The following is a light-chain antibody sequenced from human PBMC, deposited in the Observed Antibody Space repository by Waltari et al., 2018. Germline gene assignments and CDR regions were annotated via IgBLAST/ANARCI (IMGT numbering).Light chain of an antibody. V-gene: IGKV3-15*01. J-gene: IGKJ1*01. Sequence: EIVITQSPATLSLSPGERATPSCRASQSVSNNLPWYQQRPGQAPRLLIYGASTRATGVPARFSGSGSGTEFTLTISSLQSEDFAVYYCQQYKNWPPWTFGQGTKVEIK. CDR1: QSVSNN. CDR3: QQYKNWPPWT. CDR2: GAS.